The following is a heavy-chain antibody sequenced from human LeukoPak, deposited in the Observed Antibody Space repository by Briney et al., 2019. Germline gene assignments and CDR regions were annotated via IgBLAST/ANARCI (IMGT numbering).Heavy chain of an antibody. CDR3: AKDPRTGAVSGIFYFDY. CDR2: IVYDGSEK. V-gene: IGHV3-30*04. CDR1: GFTFSRHP. J-gene: IGHJ4*02. Sequence: GTSLRLSCAASGFTFSRHPMHWVRQAPGKGLEWVAVIVYDGSEKYYKESVKGRFTISRDNSKNTLYLQMDGLRPEDTAVYYCAKDPRTGAVSGIFYFDYWGQGTLLTVSS. D-gene: IGHD6-19*01.